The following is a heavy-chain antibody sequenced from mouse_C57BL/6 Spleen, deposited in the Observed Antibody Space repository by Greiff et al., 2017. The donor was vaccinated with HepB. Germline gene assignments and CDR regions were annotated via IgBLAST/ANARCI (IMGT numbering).Heavy chain of an antibody. D-gene: IGHD3-1*01. J-gene: IGHJ3*01. CDR2: IRNKANGYTT. Sequence: EVKLMESGGGLVQPGGSLSLSCAASGFTFTDYYMSWVRQPPGKALEWLGFIRNKANGYTTEYSASVKGRFTISRDNSQSILYLQMNALRAEDSATYYCARSSAYPFAYWGQGTLVTVSA. CDR1: GFTFTDYY. V-gene: IGHV7-3*01. CDR3: ARSSAYPFAY.